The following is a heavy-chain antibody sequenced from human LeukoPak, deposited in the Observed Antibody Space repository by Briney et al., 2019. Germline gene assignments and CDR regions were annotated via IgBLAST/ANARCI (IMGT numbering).Heavy chain of an antibody. CDR1: GFTFRSHA. CDR3: VRGDYGDYTLFDY. Sequence: GGSLRLSCAASGFTFRSHAMSWVRQAPGKGLEWVSGISGSGGSTYYADSVKGRFTISRDNSKNTLYLQMNSLRAEDTAVYYCVRGDYGDYTLFDYWGQGTLVTVSS. D-gene: IGHD4-17*01. CDR2: ISGSGGST. J-gene: IGHJ4*02. V-gene: IGHV3-23*01.